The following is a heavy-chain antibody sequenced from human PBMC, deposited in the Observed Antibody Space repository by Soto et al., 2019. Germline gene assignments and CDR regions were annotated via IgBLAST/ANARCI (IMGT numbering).Heavy chain of an antibody. CDR3: ARGLHGDYREGHTDY. CDR1: GGSISSGGYY. J-gene: IGHJ4*02. CDR2: IYYSGST. D-gene: IGHD4-17*01. V-gene: IGHV4-31*03. Sequence: QVQLQESGPGLVKPSQTLSLTCTASGGSISSGGYYWSWIRQHPGKGLEWIGYIYYSGSTYYNPSLKSRVTLSVDTSKNQFSLKLSSVTAADTAVYYCARGLHGDYREGHTDYWGQGTLVTVSS.